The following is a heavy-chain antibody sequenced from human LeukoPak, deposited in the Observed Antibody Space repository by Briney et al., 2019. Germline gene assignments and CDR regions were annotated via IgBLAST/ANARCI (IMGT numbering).Heavy chain of an antibody. D-gene: IGHD6-19*01. J-gene: IGHJ6*03. V-gene: IGHV4-34*01. CDR2: INHSGST. CDR3: ARSVYSSGWDYYYYYYMDV. CDR1: GGSFSGYY. Sequence: PSETLSLTCAVYGGSFSGYYWSWIRQPPGKGLEWIGEINHSGSTNYNPSLKSRVTISVDTSKNQFSLKLSSVTAADTAVYYCARSVYSSGWDYYYYYYMDVWGKGTTVTVSS.